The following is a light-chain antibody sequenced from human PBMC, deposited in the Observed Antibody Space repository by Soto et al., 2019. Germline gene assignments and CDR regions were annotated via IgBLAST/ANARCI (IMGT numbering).Light chain of an antibody. V-gene: IGKV1-5*01. J-gene: IGKJ1*01. CDR2: NAS. CDR1: QSISIY. Sequence: DIQMTQSPSTVSASVGDRVTITCRASQSISIYLAWYQQKPGKAPKVLIWNASTLQRGVPSRFSGSGSGTEFALTIRSLQPDDFATYYCHQYNRYSTWTLGLGTNVDI. CDR3: HQYNRYSTWT.